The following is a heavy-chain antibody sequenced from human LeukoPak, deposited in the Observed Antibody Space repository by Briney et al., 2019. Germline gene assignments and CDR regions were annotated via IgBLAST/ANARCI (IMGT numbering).Heavy chain of an antibody. Sequence: GGSLRLSCAASGFTFSSYAMHWVRQAPGKGLEWVSYISSSSSTIYYADSVKGRFTISRDNSKNTLYLQMNSLRAEDTAVYYCARALFAGAFYGMDVWGQGTTVTVSS. CDR2: ISSSSSTI. CDR3: ARALFAGAFYGMDV. V-gene: IGHV3-48*01. J-gene: IGHJ6*02. D-gene: IGHD3-10*01. CDR1: GFTFSSYA.